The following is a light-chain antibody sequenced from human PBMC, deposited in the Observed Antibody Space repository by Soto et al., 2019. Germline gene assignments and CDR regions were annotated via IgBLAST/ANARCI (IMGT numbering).Light chain of an antibody. J-gene: IGKJ1*01. Sequence: DIQMTQSPSTLSASVGDRVTITCRASQSISSWLAWYQQKPGKAPKLLIYKASSLESGVPSRFRGSGSGTEFTRPISSLQPDDFATYYCQQYNSYWTFGKGTKVEIK. CDR2: KAS. CDR3: QQYNSYWT. CDR1: QSISSW. V-gene: IGKV1-5*03.